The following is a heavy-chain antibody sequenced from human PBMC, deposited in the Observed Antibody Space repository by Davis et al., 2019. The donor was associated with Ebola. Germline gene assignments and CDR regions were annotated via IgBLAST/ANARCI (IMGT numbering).Heavy chain of an antibody. J-gene: IGHJ4*02. CDR3: ASSTVTTFDY. CDR1: GGSISSSSYY. Sequence: PSETLSLTCTVSGGSISSSSYYWGWIRQPPGKGLEWIGSIYYSGSTYYNPSLKSRVTISVDTSKNQFSLKLSSVTAADTAVYYCASSTVTTFDYWGQGTLVTVSS. V-gene: IGHV4-39*07. D-gene: IGHD4-17*01. CDR2: IYYSGST.